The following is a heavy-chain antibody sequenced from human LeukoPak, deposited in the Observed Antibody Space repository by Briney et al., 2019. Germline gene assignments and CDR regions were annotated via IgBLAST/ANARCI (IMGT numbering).Heavy chain of an antibody. D-gene: IGHD3-10*01. CDR2: IYYSGST. J-gene: IGHJ4*02. CDR3: ARSELLWFGGVNSGFDY. V-gene: IGHV4-59*01. Sequence: SETLSLTCTVSGGSISSYYWSWIRQPPGKGLKWIGYIYYSGSTNYNPSLKSRVTISLDTSKNQFSLKLSSVTAADTAVYYCARSELLWFGGVNSGFDYWGQGTLVTVSS. CDR1: GGSISSYY.